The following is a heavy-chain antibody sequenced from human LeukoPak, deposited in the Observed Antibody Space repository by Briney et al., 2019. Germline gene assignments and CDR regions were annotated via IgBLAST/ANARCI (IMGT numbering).Heavy chain of an antibody. J-gene: IGHJ5*02. CDR3: AKERGDIVVVVAATPPYNWFDP. V-gene: IGHV3-23*01. CDR1: GFTFSSYA. Sequence: PGGSLRLSCAASGFTFSSYAMSWVRQAPGKGLEWVSAISGSGGSTYYADSVKGRFTISRDNSKNTLYLQMNSLRAEDTAVYYCAKERGDIVVVVAATPPYNWFDPWGQGTLVTVSP. D-gene: IGHD2-15*01. CDR2: ISGSGGST.